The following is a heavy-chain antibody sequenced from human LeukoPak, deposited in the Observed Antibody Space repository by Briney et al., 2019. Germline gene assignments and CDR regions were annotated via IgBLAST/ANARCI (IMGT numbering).Heavy chain of an antibody. Sequence: GGSLRLSCAASGFTFSSYSMNWVRQAPGKGLEWVSSISSSSSYIYYADSVKGRFTISRDNAKNSPYLQMNSLRAEDTAVYYCARAETWGAFDIWGQGTMVTVSS. CDR3: ARAETWGAFDI. J-gene: IGHJ3*02. V-gene: IGHV3-21*01. CDR2: ISSSSSYI. CDR1: GFTFSSYS. D-gene: IGHD3-16*01.